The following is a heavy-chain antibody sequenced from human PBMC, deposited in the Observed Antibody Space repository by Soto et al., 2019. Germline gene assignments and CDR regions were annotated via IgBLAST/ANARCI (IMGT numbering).Heavy chain of an antibody. CDR3: AREGWFPYDSSGYDAFDI. CDR1: GFTFSSYS. V-gene: IGHV3-48*02. Sequence: GGSLRLSCAASGFTFSSYSMNWVRQAPGKGPEWVSYISSSSSTIYYADSVKGRFTISRDNAKNSLYLQMNSLRDEDTAVYYCAREGWFPYDSSGYDAFDIWGQGTMVTVSS. D-gene: IGHD3-22*01. J-gene: IGHJ3*02. CDR2: ISSSSSTI.